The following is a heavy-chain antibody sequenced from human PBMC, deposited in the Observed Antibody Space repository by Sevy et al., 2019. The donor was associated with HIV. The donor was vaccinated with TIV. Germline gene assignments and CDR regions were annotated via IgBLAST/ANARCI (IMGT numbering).Heavy chain of an antibody. Sequence: GGSLRLSCAASGFNVNGNYMSWVRQAPGKGLEWVSVIYSGGSTYYANSVKGRFTISRDSSKNTVYLQMNSLRAEDTAVYYCARGEWLAILFDYWGQGTLVTVSS. CDR3: ARGEWLAILFDY. CDR1: GFNVNGNY. D-gene: IGHD6-19*01. V-gene: IGHV3-53*01. J-gene: IGHJ4*02. CDR2: IYSGGST.